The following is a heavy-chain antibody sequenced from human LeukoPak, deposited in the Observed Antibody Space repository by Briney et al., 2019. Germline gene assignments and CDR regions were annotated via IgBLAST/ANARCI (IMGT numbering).Heavy chain of an antibody. CDR2: IYPGDSDT. CDR1: GYFFTDYW. CDR3: AMASMVRGVGYYFDY. J-gene: IGHJ4*02. D-gene: IGHD3-10*01. V-gene: IGHV5-51*01. Sequence: GESLKISCKGSGYFFTDYWIGWVRQMPGKGLEWMGIIYPGDSDTRHSPSFQGQVTISADKSISTAYLQWSSLKASDTAMYYCAMASMVRGVGYYFDYWGQGTLVTVSS.